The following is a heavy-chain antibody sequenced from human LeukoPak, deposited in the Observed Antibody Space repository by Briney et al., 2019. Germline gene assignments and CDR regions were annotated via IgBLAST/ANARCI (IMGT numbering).Heavy chain of an antibody. V-gene: IGHV3-23*01. CDR3: ARDDYVWGSYRSTYYFDY. CDR2: ISGSGGST. Sequence: PGGSLRLSCAASGFTFSSYAMSWVRQAPGKGLEWVSAISGSGGSTYYADSVKGRFTISRDNSKNTLYLQMNSLRAEDTAVYYCARDDYVWGSYRSTYYFDYWGQGTLVTVSS. J-gene: IGHJ4*02. D-gene: IGHD3-16*02. CDR1: GFTFSSYA.